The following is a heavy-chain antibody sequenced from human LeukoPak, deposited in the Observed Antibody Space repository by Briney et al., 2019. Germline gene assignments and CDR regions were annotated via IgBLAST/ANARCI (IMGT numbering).Heavy chain of an antibody. J-gene: IGHJ6*02. CDR2: ISSSSSTI. V-gene: IGHV3-48*02. Sequence: PGGSLRLSCAASGFTFSSYSMNWVRQAPGKGLEWVSYISSSSSTIYYADSVKGRSTISRDNAKNSLYLQMNSLRDEDTAVYYCARDYTYDFWSGYYTYYYYGMDVWGQGTTVTVSS. CDR3: ARDYTYDFWSGYYTYYYYGMDV. D-gene: IGHD3-3*01. CDR1: GFTFSSYS.